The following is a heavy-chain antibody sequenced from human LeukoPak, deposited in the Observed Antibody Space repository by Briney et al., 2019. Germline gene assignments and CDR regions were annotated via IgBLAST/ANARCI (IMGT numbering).Heavy chain of an antibody. D-gene: IGHD3-10*01. CDR3: AKDPYPVYGSGSYWLEDYYFDY. CDR2: ISGSGGST. CDR1: GFTFSSYA. Sequence: PGGSLRLSCAASGFTFSSYAMSWVRQAPGKGLEWVSAISGSGGSTYYADSVKGRFTISRDNSKNTLYLQMKSLRAEDTAVYYCAKDPYPVYGSGSYWLEDYYFDYWGQGTLVTVSS. V-gene: IGHV3-23*01. J-gene: IGHJ4*02.